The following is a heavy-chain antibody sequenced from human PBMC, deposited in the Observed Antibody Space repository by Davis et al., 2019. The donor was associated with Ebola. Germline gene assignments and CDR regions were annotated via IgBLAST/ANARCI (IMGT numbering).Heavy chain of an antibody. J-gene: IGHJ6*02. CDR2: ISSSGNYI. Sequence: GGSLRLSCAASGFTFSSYTMNWVRQAPGKGLEWVSSISSSGNYIYQPDSVRGRFTISRDNAKNSLYLQMNGLRAEDTATYYCARTYVEPTNYYYGMDVWGQGTTVTVSS. CDR1: GFTFSSYT. V-gene: IGHV3-21*03. D-gene: IGHD1-1*01. CDR3: ARTYVEPTNYYYGMDV.